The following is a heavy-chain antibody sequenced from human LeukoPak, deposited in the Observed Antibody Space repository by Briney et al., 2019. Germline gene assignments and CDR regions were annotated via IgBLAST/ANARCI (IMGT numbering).Heavy chain of an antibody. CDR2: INPNSGDT. V-gene: IGHV1-2*02. Sequence: ASVKVSCKASGYTFSGYYMHWVRQAPGQGLEWMRWINPNSGDTNYAQKFQGRVSMTRDTSINTAYMELSRLRSDDTSVYYCARTLPNYYYGMDVWGQGTTVTVSS. D-gene: IGHD1-26*01. CDR3: ARTLPNYYYGMDV. CDR1: GYTFSGYY. J-gene: IGHJ6*02.